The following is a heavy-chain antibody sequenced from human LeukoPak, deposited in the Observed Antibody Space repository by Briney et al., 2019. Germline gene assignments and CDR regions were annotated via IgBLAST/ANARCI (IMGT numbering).Heavy chain of an antibody. CDR1: GFTFSSYG. V-gene: IGHV3-30*18. Sequence: SGGSLRLSCAVSGFTFSSYGMHWVRQAPGKGLEWVAVISYDGSNKYYADSVKGRFTISRDNSKNTLYLQMNSLRAEDTAVYYCAKDWKYLSQRLASEYNWFDPWGQGTLVTVSS. D-gene: IGHD6-25*01. J-gene: IGHJ5*02. CDR3: AKDWKYLSQRLASEYNWFDP. CDR2: ISYDGSNK.